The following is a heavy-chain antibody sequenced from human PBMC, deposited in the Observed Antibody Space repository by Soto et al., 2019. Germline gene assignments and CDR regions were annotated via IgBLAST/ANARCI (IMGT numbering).Heavy chain of an antibody. Sequence: FAASVFTFSSSGMHWVRQAPGKGLEWVAVISYDGSNKFYADSVKGRFTISRDNFRNTLYLQMNSLRAEDTAVYYCAKEFHSWNYFDYWGQGTLVTVSS. V-gene: IGHV3-30*18. CDR2: ISYDGSNK. D-gene: IGHD1-20*01. J-gene: IGHJ4*02. CDR3: AKEFHSWNYFDY. CDR1: VFTFSSSG.